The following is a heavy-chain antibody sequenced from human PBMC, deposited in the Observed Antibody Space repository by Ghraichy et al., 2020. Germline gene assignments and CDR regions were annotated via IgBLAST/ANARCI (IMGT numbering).Heavy chain of an antibody. D-gene: IGHD1-26*01. CDR1: GYTLTELS. Sequence: ASVKVSCKVSGYTLTELSMHGVRQAPGLGLEWMGGFDPEDGETIYAQKFQSRVTMTEDTSTDTAYMELSSLRSEETAVYYSATLPTEIVGATGDDAFDIWGQGTMVTVSS. J-gene: IGHJ3*02. V-gene: IGHV1-24*01. CDR2: FDPEDGET. CDR3: ATLPTEIVGATGDDAFDI.